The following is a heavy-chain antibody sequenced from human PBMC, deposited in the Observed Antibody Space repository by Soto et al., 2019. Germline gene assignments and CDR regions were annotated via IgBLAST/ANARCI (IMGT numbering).Heavy chain of an antibody. CDR1: GFSFSDYS. D-gene: IGHD2-2*01. Sequence: PGGSLRLSCVASGFSFSDYSMTWMRQAPGGGLDFVAFISNTAITDYYADSVKGRFTISRDNARNSVYLQMDSLRAEDAAVYYCARDLHQILSHKHYNYYLDVWGTGTTVTVSS. CDR2: ISNTAITD. J-gene: IGHJ6*03. V-gene: IGHV3-11*01. CDR3: ARDLHQILSHKHYNYYLDV.